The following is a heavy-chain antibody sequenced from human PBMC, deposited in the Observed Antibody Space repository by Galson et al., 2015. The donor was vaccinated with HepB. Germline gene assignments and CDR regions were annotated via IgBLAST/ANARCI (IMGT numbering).Heavy chain of an antibody. CDR3: ARDGHSSSWNYYYYGMDV. J-gene: IGHJ6*02. CDR1: GYTFTSYA. V-gene: IGHV1-3*01. CDR2: INAGNGNT. Sequence: SVKVSCKASGYTFTSYAMHWVRQAPGQRLEWMGWINAGNGNTKYSQKFQGRVTITRDTSASTAYMELSSLRSEDTAVYYCARDGHSSSWNYYYYGMDVWGQGTTGTVSS. D-gene: IGHD6-13*01.